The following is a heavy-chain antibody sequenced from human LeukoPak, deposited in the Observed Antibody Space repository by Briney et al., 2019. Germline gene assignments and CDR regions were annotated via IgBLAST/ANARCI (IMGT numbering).Heavy chain of an antibody. J-gene: IGHJ5*02. D-gene: IGHD5-18*01. Sequence: SETLSLTCPVSGGSISSYYWSWIRQPPGKGLEWIGYIYYSGSTNYNPSLKSRVTISVDTSKNQFSLKLSSVTAADTAVYYCARVDTAMVFNWFDPWGQGTLVTVSS. CDR2: IYYSGST. CDR3: ARVDTAMVFNWFDP. V-gene: IGHV4-59*01. CDR1: GGSISSYY.